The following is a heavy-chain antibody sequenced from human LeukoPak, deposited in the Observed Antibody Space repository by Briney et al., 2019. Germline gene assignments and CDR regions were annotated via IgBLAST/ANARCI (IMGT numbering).Heavy chain of an antibody. CDR3: ARGGYYYDSSGSPGNDALDI. D-gene: IGHD3-22*01. CDR2: IYYSGST. CDR1: GGSISSYY. J-gene: IGHJ3*02. Sequence: PSETLSLTCTVSGGSISSYYWSWIRQPPGKGLEWIGYIYYSGSTNYNPSLKSRVTISVDTSKNPFSLKLSPVTAADTAVYYCARGGYYYDSSGSPGNDALDIWGQGTKVTVSS. V-gene: IGHV4-59*01.